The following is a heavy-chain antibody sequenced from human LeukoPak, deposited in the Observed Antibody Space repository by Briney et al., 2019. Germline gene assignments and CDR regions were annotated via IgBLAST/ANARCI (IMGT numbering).Heavy chain of an antibody. CDR1: GGTFSSYA. V-gene: IGHV1-69*05. J-gene: IGHJ4*02. CDR3: ARGGHNYGYSYFDY. Sequence: SVKVSCKASGGTFSSYAISWVRQAPGQGLEWMGRINPIFGTTNYAQKFQGRVTITTDESTSTVYMELSSPRSEDTAVYYCARGGHNYGYSYFDYWGQGTLVTVSS. D-gene: IGHD5-18*01. CDR2: INPIFGTT.